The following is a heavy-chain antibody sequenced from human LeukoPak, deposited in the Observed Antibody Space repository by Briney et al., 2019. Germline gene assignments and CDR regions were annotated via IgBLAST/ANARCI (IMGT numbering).Heavy chain of an antibody. CDR2: INGGGVNT. D-gene: IGHD4-11*01. Sequence: GGSLRLSCAASGFTFSSYAMSWVRQAPGKGLEWVSTINGGGVNTHYADSVGGRFTISRDNSKNTLFLQINSLRDEDTAVYYCAKDLYSNYGPADYWGQGNLVTVSS. CDR3: AKDLYSNYGPADY. V-gene: IGHV3-23*01. CDR1: GFTFSSYA. J-gene: IGHJ4*02.